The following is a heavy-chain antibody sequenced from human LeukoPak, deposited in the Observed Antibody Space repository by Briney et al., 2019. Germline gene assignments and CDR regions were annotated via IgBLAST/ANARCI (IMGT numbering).Heavy chain of an antibody. J-gene: IGHJ4*02. CDR2: IYHSGST. Sequence: PSETLSLTCAVSGYSISSGYYWGWIRQPPGKGLEWIGGIYHSGSTHYNPSLKSRVTISVDTSKNQFSLKVSSVTAADTAVYYCARHVYYDSSGLEFDYWGQGTLVTVSS. V-gene: IGHV4-38-2*01. CDR1: GYSISSGYY. CDR3: ARHVYYDSSGLEFDY. D-gene: IGHD3-22*01.